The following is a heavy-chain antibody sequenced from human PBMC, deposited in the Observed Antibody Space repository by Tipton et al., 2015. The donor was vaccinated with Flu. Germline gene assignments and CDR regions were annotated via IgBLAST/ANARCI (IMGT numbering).Heavy chain of an antibody. CDR2: IYYTAST. Sequence: TLSLTCTVSGASVSRGSYYWTWIRQPPGKGLEWISYIYYTASTNYNPSLKSRVTISKDTSKNQFSLRLSSVTAADTAVYYCARHTGDSVRGVIDYWGQGTLVTVSS. CDR3: ARHTGDSVRGVIDY. J-gene: IGHJ4*02. CDR1: GASVSRGSYY. D-gene: IGHD3-10*02. V-gene: IGHV4-61*01.